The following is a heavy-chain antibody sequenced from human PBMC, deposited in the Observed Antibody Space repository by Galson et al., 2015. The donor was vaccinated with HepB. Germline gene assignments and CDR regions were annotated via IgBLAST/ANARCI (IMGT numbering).Heavy chain of an antibody. J-gene: IGHJ4*02. CDR1: GCTFTSYG. CDR2: ISAYNGNT. V-gene: IGHV1-18*01. Sequence: SVKVSCKASGCTFTSYGISWVRQAPGQGLEWMGWISAYNGNTNYAQKLQGRVTMTTDTSTSTAYMELRSLRSDDTAVYYCARDGLGAVAGLLFDYWGQGTLVTVSS. CDR3: ARDGLGAVAGLLFDY. D-gene: IGHD6-19*01.